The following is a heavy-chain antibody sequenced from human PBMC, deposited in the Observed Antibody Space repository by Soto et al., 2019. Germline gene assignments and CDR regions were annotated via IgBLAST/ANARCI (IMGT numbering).Heavy chain of an antibody. V-gene: IGHV1-18*01. Sequence: QVQLVQSGAEVKKPGASVKVSCKTSGYIFSNYGITWVRQAPGQGLEWMGWISAYSGDTNYAQKFRGRVTMTADTSTGTAYMELRSLTSDDTAMYYCARDTSVLLVVVNDDYWGQGTLVTVSS. CDR1: GYIFSNYG. CDR3: ARDTSVLLVVVNDDY. D-gene: IGHD2-21*01. J-gene: IGHJ4*02. CDR2: ISAYSGDT.